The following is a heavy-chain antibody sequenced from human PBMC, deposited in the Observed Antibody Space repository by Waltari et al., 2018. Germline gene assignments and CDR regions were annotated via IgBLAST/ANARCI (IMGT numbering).Heavy chain of an antibody. J-gene: IGHJ4*02. CDR1: GFALTRYD. V-gene: IGHV3-23*01. CDR2: LTGSGVYS. CDR3: AKEFRGYCANHACLSLDF. D-gene: IGHD2-8*01. Sequence: EVQLIQSGGGSAQPGGSLRVSCVVSGFALTRYDMFWVRQSPGQGLVWVSTLTGSGVYSYDADSVKGRFTMSRDISKKTVFLQMDSLKDENTAIYYCAKEFRGYCANHACLSLDFWGQGTLVSVSS.